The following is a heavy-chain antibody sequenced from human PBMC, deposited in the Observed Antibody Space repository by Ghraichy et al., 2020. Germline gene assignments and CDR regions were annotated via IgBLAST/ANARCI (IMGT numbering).Heavy chain of an antibody. CDR3: ARGSSTSRGIYSSSWQFDY. CDR1: GGTFSSYA. D-gene: IGHD6-13*01. Sequence: SVKVSCKASGGTFSSYAISWVRQAPGQGLEWMGGIIPIFGTANYAQKFQGRVTITADKSTSTAYMELSSLRSEDTAVYYCARGSSTSRGIYSSSWQFDYWGQGTLVTVSS. J-gene: IGHJ4*02. CDR2: IIPIFGTA. V-gene: IGHV1-69*06.